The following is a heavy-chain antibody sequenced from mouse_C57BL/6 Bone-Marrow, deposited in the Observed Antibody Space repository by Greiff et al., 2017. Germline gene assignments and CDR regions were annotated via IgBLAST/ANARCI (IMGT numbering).Heavy chain of an antibody. CDR1: GFSLTSYA. J-gene: IGHJ4*01. D-gene: IGHD1-1*02. CDR3: ARKGGGSSYAMDY. CDR2: IWTGGGT. V-gene: IGHV2-9-1*01. Sequence: QVQLQQSGPGLVAPSQSLSITCTASGFSLTSYAISWVRQPPGKGLEWLGVIWTGGGTNYNSALKSSLSISKDNSKSQAFLKMNSLQTDDTAGYYCARKGGGSSYAMDYWGKGTSVTVSS.